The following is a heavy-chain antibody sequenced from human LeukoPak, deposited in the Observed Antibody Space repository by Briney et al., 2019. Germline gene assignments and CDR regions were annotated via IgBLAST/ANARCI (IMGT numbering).Heavy chain of an antibody. CDR2: ISSSSSYI. CDR1: GFTFSSYS. V-gene: IGHV3-21*01. Sequence: PGGSLRLSCAASGFTFSSYSMNWVRQAPGKGLEWVSSISSSSSYIYYADSVKGRFTISRDNAKNSLYLQMNSLRAEDTAVYYCARDQIPYSSSWGPDAFDIWGQGTMVTVSS. J-gene: IGHJ3*02. CDR3: ARDQIPYSSSWGPDAFDI. D-gene: IGHD6-13*01.